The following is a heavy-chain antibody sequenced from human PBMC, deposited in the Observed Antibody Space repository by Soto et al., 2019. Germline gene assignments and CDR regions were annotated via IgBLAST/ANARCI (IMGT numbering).Heavy chain of an antibody. J-gene: IGHJ4*02. Sequence: SETLSLTCSVSGVSISGSYWSWIRQSPGKGLEWLGYVYYTGSTNYSPSLRSRVSISVDTSKNEFSLRLSSVTAADTAVYFCARSVAVPGAHIDYWGQGTQVTVSS. CDR3: ARSVAVPGAHIDY. CDR1: GVSISGSY. CDR2: VYYTGST. V-gene: IGHV4-59*01. D-gene: IGHD6-19*01.